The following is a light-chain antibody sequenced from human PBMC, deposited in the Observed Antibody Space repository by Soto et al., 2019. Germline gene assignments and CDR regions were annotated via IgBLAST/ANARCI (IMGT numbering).Light chain of an antibody. V-gene: IGKV1-9*01. Sequence: SKPNEAPSSLCASLTDRVKMSCLASQEISSCLAWYQQKPGRAPKLLMYIASSLQSGVPSRFSGSGSGTEFTLTITSLQPEEFATYYCRQFNSYPNSFGQGTGLEIK. CDR1: QEISSC. J-gene: IGKJ5*01. CDR3: RQFNSYPNS. CDR2: IAS.